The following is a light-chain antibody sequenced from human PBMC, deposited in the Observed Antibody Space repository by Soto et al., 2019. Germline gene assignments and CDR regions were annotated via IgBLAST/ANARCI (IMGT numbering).Light chain of an antibody. J-gene: IGLJ2*01. CDR3: SSYRSSSPLVV. V-gene: IGLV2-14*01. CDR2: DVS. Sequence: QSALTQPASVSGSPGQSITISCTGTISDVGDYNYVSWYQQHPDKAPKLMIYDVSNRPSGVSNRFSGSKSGNTASLTISGLHPEYEADYYCSSYRSSSPLVVFGGGTKLTVL. CDR1: ISDVGDYNY.